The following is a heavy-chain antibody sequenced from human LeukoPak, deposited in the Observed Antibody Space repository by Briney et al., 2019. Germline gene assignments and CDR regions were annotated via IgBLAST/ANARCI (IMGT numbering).Heavy chain of an antibody. Sequence: GGSLRLSCAASGFAFSDYGMTWVRQAPGKGLEWVANINLDGTEEHYVDSSLKGRFTISRDNAKNSLYLQMTSLRVEDTAVYYCASGRHDFLHWGQGTLVTVSS. CDR1: GFAFSDYG. CDR2: INLDGTEE. D-gene: IGHD3/OR15-3a*01. V-gene: IGHV3-7*01. CDR3: ASGRHDFLH. J-gene: IGHJ4*02.